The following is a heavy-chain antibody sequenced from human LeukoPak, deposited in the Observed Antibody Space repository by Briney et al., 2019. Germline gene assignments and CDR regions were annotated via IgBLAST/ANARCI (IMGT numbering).Heavy chain of an antibody. J-gene: IGHJ1*01. CDR2: IYSGGST. CDR3: ASSGVYYYDSSGYSEYFLH. V-gene: IGHV3-53*01. Sequence: PGGSLRLSCAASGFTVSSNYMSWVRQAPGKGLEWVSVIYSGGSTYYADSVKGRFTISRDNSKNTLYLQMNSLRAEDTAVYYCASSGVYYYDSSGYSEYFLHWGQGTLVTVSS. CDR1: GFTVSSNY. D-gene: IGHD3-22*01.